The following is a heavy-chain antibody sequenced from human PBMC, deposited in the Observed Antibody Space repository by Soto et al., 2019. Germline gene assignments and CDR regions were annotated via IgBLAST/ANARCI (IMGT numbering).Heavy chain of an antibody. CDR2: MSHSGGT. J-gene: IGHJ3*02. CDR1: GGFVSSGSYY. V-gene: IGHV4-34*01. Sequence: QVQLQQWGAGLLKPSETLSLTFAVYGGFVSSGSYYWSWIRQPPGKGLEWIGEMSHSGGTHFNAYLTSLVTISVDTSKNQYSLKMSSVTAADTALYYCARVERGTATTVVDAFDIWGPGTMVTVSS. CDR3: ARVERGTATTVVDAFDI. D-gene: IGHD1-1*01.